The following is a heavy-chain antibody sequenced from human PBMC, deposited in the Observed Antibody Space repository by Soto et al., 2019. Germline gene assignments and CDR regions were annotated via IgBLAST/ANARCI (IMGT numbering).Heavy chain of an antibody. CDR1: GFTFSSYG. CDR3: AKERSGGYDSDY. V-gene: IGHV3-33*06. CDR2: IWYDGSNK. Sequence: GGSLRLSCAASGFTFSSYGMHWVRQAPGKGLEWVAVIWYDGSNKYYADSVKGRFTISRDNSKNTLYLQMNSLRAEDTAVYYCAKERSGGYDSDYWGQGTLVTVSS. J-gene: IGHJ4*02. D-gene: IGHD5-12*01.